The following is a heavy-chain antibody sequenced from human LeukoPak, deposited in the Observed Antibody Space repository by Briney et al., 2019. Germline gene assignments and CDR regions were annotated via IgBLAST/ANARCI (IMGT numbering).Heavy chain of an antibody. Sequence: PETLSLTCTVSGDSISTYWSCIWQPAGKGLHWIGRLYISGSTNYNPSLKSLVTMSLDTSKGQFSLSLSSVTAAATAVYYCARAAVPQGRNYQDYYMDVWGKGTTVTVSS. CDR1: GDSISTY. CDR2: LYISGST. D-gene: IGHD1-7*01. J-gene: IGHJ6*03. CDR3: ARAAVPQGRNYQDYYMDV. V-gene: IGHV4-4*07.